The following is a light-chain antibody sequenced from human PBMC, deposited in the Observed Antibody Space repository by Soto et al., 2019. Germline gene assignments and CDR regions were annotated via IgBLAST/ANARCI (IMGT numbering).Light chain of an antibody. J-gene: IGKJ2*01. CDR1: QGINNH. CDR3: QNYDSAPNT. Sequence: DIQMTQSPSSLSASVGDRVTITCRASQGINNHLAWYQQKPGKVPNLLIYAAFTLQSGVPSRFSGSGSGTDXXXXXXXLQPEDVATYYCQNYDSAPNTFGQGTKLEIK. V-gene: IGKV1-27*01. CDR2: AAF.